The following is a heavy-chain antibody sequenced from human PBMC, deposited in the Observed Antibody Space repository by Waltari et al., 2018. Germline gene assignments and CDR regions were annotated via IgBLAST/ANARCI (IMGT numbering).Heavy chain of an antibody. CDR3: ARHLVGANPSGGSDP. CDR2: IYYSGST. D-gene: IGHD1-26*01. Sequence: QLQLQESGPGLVKPSETLSLTCTVSGGSISSSSYYWGWIRQPPGKGLEWIGSIYYSGSTYYNPSLKSRVTISVDTSKYQFSLKLSSVTAADTAVYYCARHLVGANPSGGSDPWGQGTLVTVSS. J-gene: IGHJ5*02. V-gene: IGHV4-39*01. CDR1: GGSISSSSYY.